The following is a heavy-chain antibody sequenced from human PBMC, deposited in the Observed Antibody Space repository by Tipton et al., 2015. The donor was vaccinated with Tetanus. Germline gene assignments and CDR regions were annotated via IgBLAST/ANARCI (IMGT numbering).Heavy chain of an antibody. CDR2: IYYSGHT. Sequence: LRLSCTVSGDSFSGGGYWTWIRQHPGKGLEWIGYIYYSGHTHYNPSLRGRVDISLDTSQYQVSLNLRSVTAADTAVYYCAKDRLCGGECYSLWGRGTLVTVSS. V-gene: IGHV4-31*02. CDR3: AKDRLCGGECYSL. CDR1: GDSFSGGGY. J-gene: IGHJ4*02. D-gene: IGHD2-21*01.